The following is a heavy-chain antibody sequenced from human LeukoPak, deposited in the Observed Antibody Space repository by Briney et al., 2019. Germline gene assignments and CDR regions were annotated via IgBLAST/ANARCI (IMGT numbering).Heavy chain of an antibody. J-gene: IGHJ6*02. D-gene: IGHD2-2*01. CDR1: GGSISSGDYY. CDR3: ARDPFIYCSSTSCPGSYGMDV. CDR2: IYYSGST. Sequence: PSETLSLTCTVSGGSISSGDYYWSWIRQPPGKGLEWIGYIYYSGSTYYNPSLKSRVTISVDTSKNQFSLKLSSVTAADTAVYYCARDPFIYCSSTSCPGSYGMDVWGLGTTVTVSS. V-gene: IGHV4-30-4*01.